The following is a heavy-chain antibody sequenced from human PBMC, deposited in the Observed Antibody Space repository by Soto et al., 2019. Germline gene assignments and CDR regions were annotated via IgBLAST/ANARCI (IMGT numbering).Heavy chain of an antibody. CDR2: MNPNSGNT. CDR3: ARGPSKIFGVVPRHNWFDP. J-gene: IGHJ5*02. D-gene: IGHD3-3*01. Sequence: AASVKVSCKASGYTFTSYDINWVRQATGQGLEWMGWMNPNSGNTGNAQKFQGRVTITRNTYISTAYMELSSLRSEDTAVYYCARGPSKIFGVVPRHNWFDPWGQGHLVAVSS. V-gene: IGHV1-8*01. CDR1: GYTFTSYD.